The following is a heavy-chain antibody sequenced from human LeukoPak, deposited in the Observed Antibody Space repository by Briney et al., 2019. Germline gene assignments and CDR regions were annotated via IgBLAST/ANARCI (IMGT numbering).Heavy chain of an antibody. CDR3: ARDGDWGCSSTSCYNWFDP. Sequence: GASVKVSCKASGYTFTTYGISWVRQAPGQGLEWMGGIIPIFGTANYAQKFQGRVTITADESTSTAYMELSSLRSEDTAVYYCARDGDWGCSSTSCYNWFDPWGQGTLVTVSS. D-gene: IGHD2-2*01. V-gene: IGHV1-69*13. J-gene: IGHJ5*02. CDR2: IIPIFGTA. CDR1: GYTFTTYG.